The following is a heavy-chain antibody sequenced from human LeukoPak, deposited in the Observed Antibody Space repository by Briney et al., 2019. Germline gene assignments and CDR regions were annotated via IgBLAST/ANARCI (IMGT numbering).Heavy chain of an antibody. J-gene: IGHJ6*03. CDR1: GFTFSSYS. D-gene: IGHD3-10*01. CDR3: ARGVMVQGVAHYMDV. Sequence: PGGSLRPSCAASGFTFSSYSMNWVRQAPGKGLEWVSSISSSSTYIYYADSVKGRFTISRDNAENSLYLQMNSLRAEDTAVYYCARGVMVQGVAHYMDVWGNGTTVTVSS. CDR2: ISSSSTYI. V-gene: IGHV3-21*06.